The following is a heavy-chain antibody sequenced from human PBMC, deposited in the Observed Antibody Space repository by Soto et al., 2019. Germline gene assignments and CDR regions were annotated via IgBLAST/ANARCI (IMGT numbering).Heavy chain of an antibody. CDR3: ARVYCSGGSCYPDSDY. Sequence: QVQLVQSGAEVRKPGSSVKVSCKASGGTFSRHAISWVRQAPGQGLEWMGGIIPIFGTANHAQKFQGRVTIIADESTSTVYMELRRLRSDDTAVYYCARVYCSGGSCYPDSDYWGQGTLVTVSS. CDR2: IIPIFGTA. V-gene: IGHV1-69*01. D-gene: IGHD2-15*01. CDR1: GGTFSRHA. J-gene: IGHJ4*02.